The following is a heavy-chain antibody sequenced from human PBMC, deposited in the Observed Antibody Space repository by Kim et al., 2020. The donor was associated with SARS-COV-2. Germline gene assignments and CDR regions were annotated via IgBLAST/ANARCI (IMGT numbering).Heavy chain of an antibody. Sequence: NPSLKSRVTISVDTSKNQFSLKLSSVTAADTAVYYCARLTGTTFRGWFDPWGQGTLVTVSS. D-gene: IGHD1-7*01. CDR3: ARLTGTTFRGWFDP. V-gene: IGHV4-59*08. J-gene: IGHJ5*02.